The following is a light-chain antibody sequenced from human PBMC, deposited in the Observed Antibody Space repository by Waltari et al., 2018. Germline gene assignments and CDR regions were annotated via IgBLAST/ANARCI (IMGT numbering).Light chain of an antibody. V-gene: IGKV2-28*01. Sequence: DLVMTQSPLSLPVTPGEPASISCRSSQSLLHNNGYNYLDWYLQKPGQSPQLLIYLGSNRTSGVPDMFSGNGSGTDFTLRISRVEAEDVCVYYSMQALHTPRPFGQGTKVEIK. CDR1: QSLLHNNGYNY. J-gene: IGKJ1*01. CDR3: MQALHTPRP. CDR2: LGS.